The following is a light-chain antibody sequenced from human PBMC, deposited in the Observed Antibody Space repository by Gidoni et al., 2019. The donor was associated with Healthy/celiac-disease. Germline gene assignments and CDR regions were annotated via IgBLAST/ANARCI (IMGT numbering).Light chain of an antibody. V-gene: IGKV3-11*01. J-gene: IGKJ4*01. CDR3: QQRSNWAVT. CDR2: DAS. Sequence: ELLLTQSPATLSLSPGERSTLPCRTSQCVSSFLAWYQQKPGQAPRLLIYDASNRATGIPARFSGSGSGKDFTLTISSVEAEDFAVYYCQQRSNWAVTFGGGTKVEIK. CDR1: QCVSSF.